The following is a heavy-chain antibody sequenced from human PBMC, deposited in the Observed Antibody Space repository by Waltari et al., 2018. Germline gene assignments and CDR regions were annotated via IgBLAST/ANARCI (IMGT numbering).Heavy chain of an antibody. CDR2: IYTSGST. CDR1: GGSLTSSY. V-gene: IGHV4-4*07. Sequence: QVQLQESGPGLVKPSETLSLTCTVSGGSLTSSYWSWIRQPAGKGLEWIGRIYTSGSTNYNPSLKSRVTMSVDTSKNQFSLKLSSVTAADTAVYYCARAVSVGADVPDGAFDIWGQGTMVTVSS. D-gene: IGHD1-26*01. CDR3: ARAVSVGADVPDGAFDI. J-gene: IGHJ3*02.